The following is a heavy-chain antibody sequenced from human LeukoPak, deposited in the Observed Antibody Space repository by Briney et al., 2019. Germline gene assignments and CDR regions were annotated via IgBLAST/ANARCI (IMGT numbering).Heavy chain of an antibody. D-gene: IGHD3-16*01. Sequence: GVSLRLSCAASGFTFSGHNMNWVRQAPGKGLVWVSRINGDGSNTNYADSVKGRFTISRDNAKNTLYLQMNSLRAEDTAVYYCARDIYGYFDLWGRGTLVTVSS. CDR2: INGDGSNT. CDR3: ARDIYGYFDL. J-gene: IGHJ2*01. CDR1: GFTFSGHN. V-gene: IGHV3-74*01.